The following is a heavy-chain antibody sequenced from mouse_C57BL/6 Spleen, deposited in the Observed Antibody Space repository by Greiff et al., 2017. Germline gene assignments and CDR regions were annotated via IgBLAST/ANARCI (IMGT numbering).Heavy chain of an antibody. Sequence: VQLQQPGTVLVKPGASVKLSCKASGYTFTSYWMHWVKQRPGQGLEWIGNINPSNGGTNYNEKFKSKATLTVDKSSSTAYMQLSSLTSEDSAVYYCARAGIATVVATDFDYWGQGTTLTVSS. J-gene: IGHJ2*01. V-gene: IGHV1-53*01. CDR2: INPSNGGT. CDR1: GYTFTSYW. D-gene: IGHD1-1*01. CDR3: ARAGIATVVATDFDY.